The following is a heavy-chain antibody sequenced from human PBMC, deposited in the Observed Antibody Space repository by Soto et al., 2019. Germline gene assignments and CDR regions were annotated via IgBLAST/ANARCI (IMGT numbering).Heavy chain of an antibody. CDR3: ARQAVYRGVLIGYDY. CDR2: ICCSGTT. CDR1: GGYISGYY. V-gene: IGHV4-59*08. J-gene: IGHJ4*02. D-gene: IGHD3-9*01. Sequence: PSETLSLTCAVSGGYISGYYWSWIRQAPGKELEWLGYICCSGTTNYSPSLKRRITISSDTSKNQFSLRLTSVTAADTAVYYCARQAVYRGVLIGYDYWGQGTLVTVSS.